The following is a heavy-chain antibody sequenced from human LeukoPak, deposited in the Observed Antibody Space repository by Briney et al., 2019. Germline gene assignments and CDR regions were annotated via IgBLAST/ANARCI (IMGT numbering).Heavy chain of an antibody. CDR2: IYLSGST. Sequence: SETLSLTCTVSGGSISSSSYYWGWIRQPPGKGLEWIGYIYLSGSTYYSPSLKSRVTLSVDTSKNQFSLKLNSVTAADTAVYYCTRGKDGYNYLFDFWGQGTLVTVSS. CDR1: GGSISSSSYY. CDR3: TRGKDGYNYLFDF. V-gene: IGHV4-39*07. D-gene: IGHD5-24*01. J-gene: IGHJ4*02.